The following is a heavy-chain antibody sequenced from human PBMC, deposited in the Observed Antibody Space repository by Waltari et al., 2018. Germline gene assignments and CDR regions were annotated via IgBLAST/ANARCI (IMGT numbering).Heavy chain of an antibody. CDR2: SYSGGST. Sequence: EVQLVESGGGLIQPGGSLRLSCAASGFTVSSNYMSWVRQPPGKGLGWVSVSYSGGSTYYADSMKGRFTISRDNSKNTLYLQMNSLRVEDTAVYYCASGQFDYWGQGTLVTVSS. CDR3: ASGQFDY. J-gene: IGHJ4*02. V-gene: IGHV3-53*01. CDR1: GFTVSSNY.